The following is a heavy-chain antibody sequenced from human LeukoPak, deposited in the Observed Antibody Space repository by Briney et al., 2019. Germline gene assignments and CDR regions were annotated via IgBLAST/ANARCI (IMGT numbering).Heavy chain of an antibody. V-gene: IGHV4-59*02. J-gene: IGHJ3*02. CDR2: LYFSGST. D-gene: IGHD3-22*01. CDR1: GGSVDGHY. CDR3: ARPYDSSGYYIRGAFDI. Sequence: SETLSLTCTVSGGSVDGHYWSWLRQPPGKGLEWIGYLYFSGSTGYNPSLTSRVSISVETSKNQFSLRLSSVTAADTAVYYCARPYDSSGYYIRGAFDIWGQGAMVTVS.